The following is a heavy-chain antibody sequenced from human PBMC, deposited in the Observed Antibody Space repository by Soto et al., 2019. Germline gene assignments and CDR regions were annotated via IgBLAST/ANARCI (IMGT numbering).Heavy chain of an antibody. CDR3: ARDRSWQQLVWHYFDY. CDR2: VTADGGT. D-gene: IGHD6-13*01. V-gene: IGHV3-23*01. CDR1: GFTVSSHA. J-gene: IGHJ4*02. Sequence: GGSLRLSCEGSGFTVSSHAMTWIRQAPGKGPEWVSTVTADGGTYYADSVKGRFTISRDNAKNSLYLQMNSLRAEDTALYYCARDRSWQQLVWHYFDYWGQGTLVTVSS.